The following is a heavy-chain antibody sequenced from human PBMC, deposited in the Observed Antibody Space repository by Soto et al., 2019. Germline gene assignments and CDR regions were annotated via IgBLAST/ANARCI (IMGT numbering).Heavy chain of an antibody. CDR2: IANSGNT. CDR3: ARTKYYYDSSGYEREYYFDY. CDR1: GGSITAGGYY. Sequence: SETLSLTCTVSGGSITAGGYYWSWIRQHPGKGLEWIGYIANSGNTYYNPSLKSRVTISVDTSKNQFSLKLSSVTAADTAVYHCARTKYYYDSSGYEREYYFDYWGQGTLVTVSS. V-gene: IGHV4-31*02. D-gene: IGHD3-22*01. J-gene: IGHJ4*02.